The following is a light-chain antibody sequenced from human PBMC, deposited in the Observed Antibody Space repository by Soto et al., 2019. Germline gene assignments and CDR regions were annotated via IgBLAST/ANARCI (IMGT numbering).Light chain of an antibody. CDR1: PSVTNY. J-gene: IGKJ5*01. Sequence: EIVLTQSPATLSLSPGERATLSCRASPSVTNYLAWYQQKPGQPPRLLIYGAFNRAAGIPARFSGSGSVTDFTLTISSLEPEDSAVYYCQQRNIWPPVTFGQGTRLEIK. V-gene: IGKV3-11*01. CDR2: GAF. CDR3: QQRNIWPPVT.